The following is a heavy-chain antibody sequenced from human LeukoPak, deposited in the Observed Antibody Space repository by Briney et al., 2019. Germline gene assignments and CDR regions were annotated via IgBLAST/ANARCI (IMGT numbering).Heavy chain of an antibody. V-gene: IGHV1-69*04. CDR3: ASEYCSSISCPPYYYYGMDV. D-gene: IGHD2-2*01. CDR2: IIPILGIA. J-gene: IGHJ6*02. Sequence: GASVKVSCKASGGTFSSYAISWVRQAPGQGLEWMGRIIPILGIANYAQKFQGRVTITADKSTSTAYMELSSLRSEDTAVYYCASEYCSSISCPPYYYYGMDVWGQGTTVTVSS. CDR1: GGTFSSYA.